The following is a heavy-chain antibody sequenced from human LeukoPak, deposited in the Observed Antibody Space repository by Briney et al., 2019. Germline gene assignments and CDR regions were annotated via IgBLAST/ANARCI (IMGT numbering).Heavy chain of an antibody. V-gene: IGHV3-64*01. CDR1: GFTFSSYA. CDR3: ARAGPVGFLLPLGDY. CDR2: ISSNGGST. Sequence: PGGSLRLSCAASGFTFSSYAMHWVRQAPGKGLEYVSAISSNGGSTYYANSVKGRFTISRDNSKHTLYLQMGSLRAEDMAVYYCARAGPVGFLLPLGDYWGPRTLVTASS. D-gene: IGHD3-22*01. J-gene: IGHJ4*02.